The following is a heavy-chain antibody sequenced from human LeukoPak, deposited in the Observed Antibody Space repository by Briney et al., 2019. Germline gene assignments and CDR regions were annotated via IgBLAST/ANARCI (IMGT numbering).Heavy chain of an antibody. Sequence: SETLSLTCTVSGGSISSGDYHWNWIRQSPRKGLEWIGFIHDSGSTYYTPSLKSRVTMSRDMSKKQFSLMLTSVTAADTAVYYCARGQEGDGALLDYWGQGTLVTVSS. J-gene: IGHJ4*02. D-gene: IGHD4/OR15-4a*01. V-gene: IGHV4-30-4*01. CDR3: ARGQEGDGALLDY. CDR1: GGSISSGDYH. CDR2: IHDSGST.